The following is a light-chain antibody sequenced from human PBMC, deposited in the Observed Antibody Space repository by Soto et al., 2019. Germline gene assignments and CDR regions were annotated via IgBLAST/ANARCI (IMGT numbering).Light chain of an antibody. CDR1: QSLVYSDGNTY. J-gene: IGKJ2*01. CDR2: KVS. CDR3: IQGTHWPPYT. Sequence: DVEMTQSPLSLPVTVGQPASISCRSSQSLVYSDGNTYLNWFQQSPGQSPRRLIYKVSNRDSGVPDRFSGSGSGTDFTLNISRVEPEDVGVYYGIQGTHWPPYTFGQGTKLEIK. V-gene: IGKV2-30*01.